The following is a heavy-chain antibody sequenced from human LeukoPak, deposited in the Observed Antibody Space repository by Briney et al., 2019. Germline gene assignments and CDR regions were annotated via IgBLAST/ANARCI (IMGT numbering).Heavy chain of an antibody. V-gene: IGHV3-48*03. CDR3: AELGITMIGGV. Sequence: GGSLRLSCTASGFTFSSYEMNWVRQAPGKGLEWVSYISSSGSTIYYADSVKGRFTISRDNAKNSRYLQMNSLRAEDTAVYYCAELGITMIGGVWGKGTTVTISS. J-gene: IGHJ6*04. CDR2: ISSSGSTI. D-gene: IGHD3-10*02. CDR1: GFTFSSYE.